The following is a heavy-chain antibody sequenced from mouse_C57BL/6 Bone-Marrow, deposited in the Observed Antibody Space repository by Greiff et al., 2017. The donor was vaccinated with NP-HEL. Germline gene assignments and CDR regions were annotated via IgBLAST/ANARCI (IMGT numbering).Heavy chain of an antibody. V-gene: IGHV1-7*01. D-gene: IGHD4-1*02. Sequence: QVQLKESGAELAKPGASVKLSCKASGYTFTSYWMHWVKQRPGQGLEWIGYINPSSGYTKYNQKFKDKATLTAYKSSSTAYMQLSSLTSEDSAVYYCARYRASTGTRAMDYGGQGTAVTVSS. J-gene: IGHJ4*01. CDR2: INPSSGYT. CDR1: GYTFTSYW. CDR3: ARYRASTGTRAMDY.